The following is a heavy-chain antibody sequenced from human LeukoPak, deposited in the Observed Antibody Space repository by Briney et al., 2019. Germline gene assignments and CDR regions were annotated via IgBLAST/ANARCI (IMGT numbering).Heavy chain of an antibody. CDR3: TRGGTLVPPGEYYYYMDV. D-gene: IGHD7-27*01. V-gene: IGHV4-4*07. Sequence: SETLSLTCTVSGGSISTYYWSWIRQPAGKGLEWIGRISTSGSTNYNPSLMSRVTISVDTSKNQFSLRLRSVTAADTAVYYCTRGGTLVPPGEYYYYMDVWGKGTTVTVSS. J-gene: IGHJ6*03. CDR2: ISTSGST. CDR1: GGSISTYY.